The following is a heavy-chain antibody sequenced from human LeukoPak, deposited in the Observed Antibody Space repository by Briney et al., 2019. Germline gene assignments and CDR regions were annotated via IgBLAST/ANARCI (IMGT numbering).Heavy chain of an antibody. CDR3: ATDIVVVVAATPIDY. Sequence: GGSLRLSCAASGFTFSSYAMSSVRQAPGKGLEWVSAISGSGGSTYYAASVKGRFTISRDNSKNTLYLQMNSLRAEDTAVYYCATDIVVVVAATPIDYWGQGTLVTVSS. J-gene: IGHJ4*02. V-gene: IGHV3-23*01. CDR2: ISGSGGST. D-gene: IGHD2-15*01. CDR1: GFTFSSYA.